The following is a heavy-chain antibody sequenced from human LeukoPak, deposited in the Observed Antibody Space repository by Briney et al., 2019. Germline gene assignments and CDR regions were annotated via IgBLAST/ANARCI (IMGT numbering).Heavy chain of an antibody. CDR1: GFIFSNYG. CDR2: ISFSSTHI. J-gene: IGHJ5*02. Sequence: PGGSLRLSCAASGFIFSNYGMSWVRQAPGKGLEWVSSISFSSTHIYYADSIQGRFTISRDNAENSLYLQMNSLRAEDTAVYYCARDRAVQLERQRGGGFDPWGQGTLVTVSS. D-gene: IGHD1-1*01. CDR3: ARDRAVQLERQRGGGFDP. V-gene: IGHV3-21*06.